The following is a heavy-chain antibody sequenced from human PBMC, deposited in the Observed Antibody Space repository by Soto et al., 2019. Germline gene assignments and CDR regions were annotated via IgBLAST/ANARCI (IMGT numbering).Heavy chain of an antibody. J-gene: IGHJ6*03. CDR2: IIPIQGKA. CDR1: GGSFTSYS. Sequence: QVQLVQSGAELKKPGSSVKVSCEASGGSFTSYSFTWVRQAPGQGLEWMGRIIPIQGKANYALKFQDRVTITADRSTRTVYMALTRLRPEATAVYFCAKSLLFVDHGYMEVWGKGTTVTVSS. D-gene: IGHD2-21*01. CDR3: AKSLLFVDHGYMEV. V-gene: IGHV1-69*02.